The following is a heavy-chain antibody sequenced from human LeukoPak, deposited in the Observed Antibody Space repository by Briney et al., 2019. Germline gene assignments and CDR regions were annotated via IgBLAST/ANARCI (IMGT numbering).Heavy chain of an antibody. CDR1: GFTFSTYW. D-gene: IGHD6-13*01. Sequence: PGGSLRLSCAASGFTFSTYWMTWVRQAPGKGLEWVANIKQDGSEKYYVDSVKGRFTISRDNAKNSLYLQMNSLRADDTAMYYSARRIIADSYDAFDIWGQGTMVTVSS. V-gene: IGHV3-7*03. CDR2: IKQDGSEK. CDR3: ARRIIADSYDAFDI. J-gene: IGHJ3*02.